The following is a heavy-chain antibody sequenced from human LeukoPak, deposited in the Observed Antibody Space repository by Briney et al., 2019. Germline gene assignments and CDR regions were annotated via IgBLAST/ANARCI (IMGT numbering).Heavy chain of an antibody. J-gene: IGHJ4*02. CDR2: IGTENAYT. D-gene: IGHD5-24*01. CDR1: GYTFNTYG. Sequence: EASVKVSFKASGYTFNTYGISWVRQAPGQGLEWMGWIGTENAYTIYAEKFQGRVTLTTDTSTTTVHMELRSLRSDDTAVYYCARDRERGFDYWGQGSLVTVSS. CDR3: ARDRERGFDY. V-gene: IGHV1-18*01.